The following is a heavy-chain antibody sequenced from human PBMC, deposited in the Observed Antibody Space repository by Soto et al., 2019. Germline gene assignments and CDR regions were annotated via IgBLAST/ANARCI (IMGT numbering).Heavy chain of an antibody. CDR3: SRDDSDWFFN. V-gene: IGHV1-3*01. Sequence: ASVKVSCKASGYTFTSYAIHWVRQAPGQRLEWMGWINAGNGNTKYSQKFQDRVTITRDTSASTAYMELNSLESEDTAVYYCSRDDSDWFFNWGRGTLVTVSS. CDR1: GYTFTSYA. D-gene: IGHD3-9*01. J-gene: IGHJ4*02. CDR2: INAGNGNT.